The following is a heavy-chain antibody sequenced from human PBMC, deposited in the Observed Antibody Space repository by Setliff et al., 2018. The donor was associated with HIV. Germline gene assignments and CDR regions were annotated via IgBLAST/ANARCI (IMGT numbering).Heavy chain of an antibody. CDR2: INPSGGGT. J-gene: IGHJ6*02. CDR1: GYTFTSYY. V-gene: IGHV1-46*01. D-gene: IGHD3-10*01. CDR3: ARVRVVRGDQAYYYYYYYGMDV. Sequence: ASVKVSCKASGYTFTSYYMHWVRQAPGQGLEWMGIINPSGGGTSYAQKFQGRVTMTRDTPTSTVYMELSSLRSEDTAVYYCARVRVVRGDQAYYYYYYYGMDVWGQGTTVTVSS.